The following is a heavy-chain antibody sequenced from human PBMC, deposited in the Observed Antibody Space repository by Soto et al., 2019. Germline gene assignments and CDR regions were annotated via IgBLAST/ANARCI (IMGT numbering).Heavy chain of an antibody. V-gene: IGHV3-48*03. J-gene: IGHJ4*02. CDR1: GFTFGLYE. CDR3: VREAGALAVVTTATLDF. CDR2: ISHSGGAI. D-gene: IGHD2-21*02. Sequence: RLSWIASGFTFGLYEMNWVRQAPGKGLEWLSFISHSGGAIHYADSVKGRFTVSRDNAKNSLYLEMNNLRVEDTGVYYCVREAGALAVVTTATLDFWRQGTLVTVS.